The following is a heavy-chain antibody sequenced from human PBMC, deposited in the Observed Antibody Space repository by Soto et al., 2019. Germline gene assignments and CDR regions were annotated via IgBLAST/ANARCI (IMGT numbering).Heavy chain of an antibody. J-gene: IGHJ6*02. CDR2: TYYRSKWFN. CDR3: ARGSVVGIAVAGLQLGYFGMDV. D-gene: IGHD6-19*01. V-gene: IGHV6-1*01. Sequence: SQTLSLTCAISGDSVSSNSAAWNWIRQSPSRGLEWLGRTYYRSKWFNDYAVSVESRITINADTSNNQFSLQLNSVTPEDTAVYFCARGSVVGIAVAGLQLGYFGMDVWGQGTTVTVS. CDR1: GDSVSSNSAA.